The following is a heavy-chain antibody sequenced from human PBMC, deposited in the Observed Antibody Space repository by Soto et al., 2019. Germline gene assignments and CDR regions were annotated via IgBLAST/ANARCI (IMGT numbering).Heavy chain of an antibody. CDR2: INHRGSS. CDR1: GGSLSGYY. D-gene: IGHD1-7*01. Sequence: SETLSLTCAVNGGSLSGYYWSWIRQSPGKGLEWIGEINHRGSSDYDPSLKSRVTISIDASKNHVTLELTSVTAADTAVYYCARSDNRNSLYGVDVWGQGTAVTVSS. J-gene: IGHJ6*02. CDR3: ARSDNRNSLYGVDV. V-gene: IGHV4-34*01.